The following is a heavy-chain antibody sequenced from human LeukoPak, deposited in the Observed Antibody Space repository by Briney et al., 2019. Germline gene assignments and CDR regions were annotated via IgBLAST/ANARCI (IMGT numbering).Heavy chain of an antibody. V-gene: IGHV1-24*01. D-gene: IGHD3-10*01. CDR3: ATDRDTMVQGVITAFDI. CDR2: LDPEDGET. J-gene: IGHJ3*02. Sequence: ASVKVPCKVSGYTLTELSMHWVRQAPGKGLEWMGGLDPEDGETIYAQKFQGRVTMTEDTSTDTAYMELSSLRSEDTAVYYCATDRDTMVQGVITAFDIWGQGTMVTVSS. CDR1: GYTLTELS.